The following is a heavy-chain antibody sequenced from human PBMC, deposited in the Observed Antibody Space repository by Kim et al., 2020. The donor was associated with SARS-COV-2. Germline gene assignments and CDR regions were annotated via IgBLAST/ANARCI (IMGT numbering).Heavy chain of an antibody. CDR3: ARLIAAAGYRWFDP. V-gene: IGHV1-46*01. J-gene: IGHJ5*02. D-gene: IGHD6-13*01. Sequence: EQTFKARVTMTRETSTRTVYMELSSLRSEDTAVYYCARLIAAAGYRWFDPWGQGTPVTVSS.